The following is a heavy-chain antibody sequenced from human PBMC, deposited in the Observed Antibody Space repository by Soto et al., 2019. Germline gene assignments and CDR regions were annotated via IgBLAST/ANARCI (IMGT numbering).Heavy chain of an antibody. Sequence: GGSLRLSCAASGFTVSSNYMSWVRQAPGKGLEWVSVIYSGGSTYYADSVKGRFTISRDNSKNTLYLQMNSLRAEDTAVYYCARGPPTPAFDIWGQGTMVTVSS. J-gene: IGHJ3*02. CDR1: GFTVSSNY. V-gene: IGHV3-66*01. CDR3: ARGPPTPAFDI. CDR2: IYSGGST.